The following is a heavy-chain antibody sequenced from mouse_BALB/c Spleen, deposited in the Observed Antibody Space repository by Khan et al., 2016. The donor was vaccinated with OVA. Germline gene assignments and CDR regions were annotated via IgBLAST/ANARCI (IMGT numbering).Heavy chain of an antibody. V-gene: IGHV14-4*02. CDR3: TTGWGYAMDY. CDR1: GFNIRHYY. CDR2: IDPDNGDT. D-gene: IGHD4-1*01. J-gene: IGHJ4*01. Sequence: VQLQQSGADLVRSGASVKLSCIASGFNIRHYYLHWVKQRPEQGLEWIGWIDPDNGDTEYDPKFQGKDTMTADTSSNTAYLQLSSLTSEDTAVYYCTTGWGYAMDYWGQGTSVTVSS.